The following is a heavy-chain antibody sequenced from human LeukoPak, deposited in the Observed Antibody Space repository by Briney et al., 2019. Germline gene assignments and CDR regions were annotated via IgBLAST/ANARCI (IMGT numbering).Heavy chain of an antibody. J-gene: IGHJ5*02. CDR3: ASDYGPFGFDP. D-gene: IGHD3-10*01. Sequence: ASVKVSCKASGYTFTSNDINWVRQATGQGLEWMGWMNPNSGNTGYAQKFQGRVTITRNTSISTAYMELSSLRSEDTAVYYCASDYGPFGFDPWGQGTLVTVSS. CDR1: GYTFTSND. V-gene: IGHV1-8*03. CDR2: MNPNSGNT.